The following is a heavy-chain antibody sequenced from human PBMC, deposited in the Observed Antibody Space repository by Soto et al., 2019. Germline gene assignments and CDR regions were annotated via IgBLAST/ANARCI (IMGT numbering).Heavy chain of an antibody. J-gene: IGHJ5*02. CDR1: GGSFSGYY. CDR3: AIGLKGRGIFGVVRPMNWFDP. V-gene: IGHV4-34*01. CDR2: INHNGNT. Sequence: PSETLSLTCAVYGGSFSGYYWSWIRQPPGKGLEWKGEINHNGNTNYNPYLKSRVTISVDTSKNQFSLKLSSVTAADTAVYYCAIGLKGRGIFGVVRPMNWFDPWGQGTLVTVSS. D-gene: IGHD3-3*01.